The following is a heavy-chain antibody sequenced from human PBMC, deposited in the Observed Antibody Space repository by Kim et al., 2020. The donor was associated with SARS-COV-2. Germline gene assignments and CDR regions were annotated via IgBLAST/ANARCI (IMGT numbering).Heavy chain of an antibody. Sequence: GESLKISCKGSGYSFTSYWINWVRQMPGKGLEWMGSIDPTDSYTKYSPSFQGHVTISADKSVSSASLQWSSLKASDTAMYYCARLGSSGDYGLDVWGQGTTGTVSS. V-gene: IGHV5-10-1*01. CDR2: IDPTDSYT. D-gene: IGHD6-13*01. CDR3: ARLGSSGDYGLDV. CDR1: GYSFTSYW. J-gene: IGHJ6*02.